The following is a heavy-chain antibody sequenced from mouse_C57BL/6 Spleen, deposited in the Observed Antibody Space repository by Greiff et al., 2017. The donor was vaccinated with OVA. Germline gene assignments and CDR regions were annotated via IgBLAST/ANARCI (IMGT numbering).Heavy chain of an antibody. CDR3: ARERGFYDYDGFPYYYAMDY. CDR2: IYYSGTI. CDR1: GISITTGNYR. V-gene: IGHV3-5*01. Sequence: ESGPGLVKPSQTVFLTCTVTGISITTGNYRWSWIRQFPGNKLEWIGYIYYSGTITYNPSLTSRTTITRDTPKNQFFLEMNSLTAEDAATYYCARERGFYDYDGFPYYYAMDYWGQGTSVTVSS. J-gene: IGHJ4*01. D-gene: IGHD2-4*01.